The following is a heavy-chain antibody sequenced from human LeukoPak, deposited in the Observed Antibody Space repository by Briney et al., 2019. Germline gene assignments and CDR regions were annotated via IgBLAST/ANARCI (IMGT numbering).Heavy chain of an antibody. D-gene: IGHD3-3*01. J-gene: IGHJ4*02. CDR2: IYYSGST. V-gene: IGHV4-30-4*01. CDR3: ARTWGGYYGSY. Sequence: SQILSLTGTVSGGSISSGDYYWSWIRQPPGKGLEWIGYIYYSGSTYYNPSLKSRVTISVDTSKNQFSLKLSSVTAADTAVYYCARTWGGYYGSYWGQGTLVTVSS. CDR1: GGSISSGDYY.